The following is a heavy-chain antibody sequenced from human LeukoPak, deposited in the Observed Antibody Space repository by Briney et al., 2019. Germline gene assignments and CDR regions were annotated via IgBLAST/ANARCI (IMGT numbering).Heavy chain of an antibody. V-gene: IGHV3-66*01. D-gene: IGHD4-23*01. J-gene: IGHJ4*02. CDR3: ARDRNLLGDDDCGGKQFDY. Sequence: GGSLRLSCAASGFTVSSNYMSWVRQAPGKGLEWVSVIYSGGSTYYADSVKGRFTISRDNSKNTLYLQMNSLRAEDTAVYYCARDRNLLGDDDCGGKQFDYWGQGTLVTVSS. CDR1: GFTVSSNY. CDR2: IYSGGST.